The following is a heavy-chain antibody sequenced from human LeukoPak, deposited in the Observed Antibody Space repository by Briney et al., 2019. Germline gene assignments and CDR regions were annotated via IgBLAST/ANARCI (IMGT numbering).Heavy chain of an antibody. CDR3: AHLVVTIDWRSYFDY. D-gene: IGHD3-9*01. V-gene: IGHV2-5*01. CDR2: IYYNDDK. CDR1: DFSLRTPGMG. J-gene: IGHJ4*02. Sequence: SGPTLLNPTPTLTLTCTFSDFSLRTPGMGVGWIRQPPGKALEWLSFIYYNDDKRYSPSLRSRLTITRDTSKTQVVLAMTNMDPVDTATYYCAHLVVTIDWRSYFDYWGQGALVTVSS.